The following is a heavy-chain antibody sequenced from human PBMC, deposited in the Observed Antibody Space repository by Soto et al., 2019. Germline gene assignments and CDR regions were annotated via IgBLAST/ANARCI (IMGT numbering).Heavy chain of an antibody. D-gene: IGHD2-21*01. CDR2: INSDGSST. V-gene: IGHV3-74*01. CDR1: GFTFSSYG. CDR3: ARGGIRDDAFDI. J-gene: IGHJ3*02. Sequence: TGGSLRLSCAASGFTFSSYGMHWVRQAPGKGLVWVSRINSDGSSTSYADSVKGRFTISRDNAKNTLYLQMNSLRAEDTAVYYCARGGIRDDAFDIWGQGTMVTVSS.